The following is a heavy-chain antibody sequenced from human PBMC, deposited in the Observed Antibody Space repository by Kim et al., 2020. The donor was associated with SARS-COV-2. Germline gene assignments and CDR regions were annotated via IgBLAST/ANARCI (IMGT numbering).Heavy chain of an antibody. J-gene: IGHJ4*02. V-gene: IGHV1-3*01. D-gene: IGHD3-16*01. CDR3: ARARALGDYFDY. Sequence: KYSETFQGRVTMTRETSASTAYMELSSLRSEDTAVYYCARARALGDYFDYWGQGTLVTVSS.